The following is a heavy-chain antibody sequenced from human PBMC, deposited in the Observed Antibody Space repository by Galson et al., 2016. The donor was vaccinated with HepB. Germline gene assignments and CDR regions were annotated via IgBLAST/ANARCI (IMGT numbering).Heavy chain of an antibody. V-gene: IGHV3-66*01. CDR1: GFTVGSDY. CDR2: MYAGGKT. J-gene: IGHJ6*02. CDR3: ARDSGGYSGYDFDIPYSGMDV. D-gene: IGHD5-12*01. Sequence: SLRLSCAASGFTVGSDYMSWVRQGPGKGLEWVSTMYAGGKTYYADSVKSRFAISRDNSKNTVYLQMNRLRVEDTAVYYCARDSGGYSGYDFDIPYSGMDVWGQGTTVTVSS.